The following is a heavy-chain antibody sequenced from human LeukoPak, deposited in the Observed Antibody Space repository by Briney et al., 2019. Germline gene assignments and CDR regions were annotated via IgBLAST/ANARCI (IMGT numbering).Heavy chain of an antibody. CDR3: ARGHNRLRYFDWFAYYMDV. D-gene: IGHD3-9*01. V-gene: IGHV1-18*01. Sequence: ASVKVSCKASGYTFTSYGISWVRQAPGQGLEWMGWISAYNGNTNYAQKLQGRVTMTRNTSISTAYMELSSLRSEDTAVYYCARGHNRLRYFDWFAYYMDVWGKGTTVTISS. J-gene: IGHJ6*03. CDR1: GYTFTSYG. CDR2: ISAYNGNT.